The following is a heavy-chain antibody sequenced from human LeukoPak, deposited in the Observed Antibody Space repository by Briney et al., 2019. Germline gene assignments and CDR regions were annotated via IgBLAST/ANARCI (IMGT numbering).Heavy chain of an antibody. CDR1: GYTFTSYD. CDR3: ARVVLWPAPGFDY. V-gene: IGHV1-8*01. J-gene: IGHJ4*02. D-gene: IGHD2-21*01. CDR2: MNPNSGNT. Sequence: GASVKVSCKASGYTFTSYDINWVRQATGQGLEWMGWMNPNSGNTGYAQKSQGRVTMTRNTSISTAYMELSSLRSEDTAVYYCARVVLWPAPGFDYWGQGTLVTVSS.